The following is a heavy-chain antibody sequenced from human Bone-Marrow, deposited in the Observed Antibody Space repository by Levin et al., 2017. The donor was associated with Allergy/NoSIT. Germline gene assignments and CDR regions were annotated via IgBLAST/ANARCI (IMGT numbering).Heavy chain of an antibody. CDR3: TRALYSSGWYDAFDS. V-gene: IGHV3-49*03. CDR1: GFTFGDYA. D-gene: IGHD6-19*01. Sequence: GGSLRLSCTASGFTFGDYAMSWFRQAPGKGLEWVGFIRSKAYGGTTEYAASVRGRFTISRDDSKSIAYLQMNSLKTEDTAVYYCTRALYSSGWYDAFDSWGQGTMVTVSS. J-gene: IGHJ3*02. CDR2: IRSKAYGGTT.